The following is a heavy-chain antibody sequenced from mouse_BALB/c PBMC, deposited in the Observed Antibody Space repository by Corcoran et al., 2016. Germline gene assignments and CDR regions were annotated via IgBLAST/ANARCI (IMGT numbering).Heavy chain of an antibody. CDR3: SRRDPTVVYFDY. D-gene: IGHD1-1*01. CDR1: GYTFTDYN. J-gene: IGHJ2*01. V-gene: IGHV1-18*01. CDR2: INTNNGGT. Sequence: EVLLQQSGPELVKPGASVKIPCKASGYTFTDYNMDWVKQSHGKSLEWIGDINTNNGGTIYNQKFKGKATLTVDKSSSTAYMELHSLTSEDTAVYYCSRRDPTVVYFDYCCQGTTLTVSS.